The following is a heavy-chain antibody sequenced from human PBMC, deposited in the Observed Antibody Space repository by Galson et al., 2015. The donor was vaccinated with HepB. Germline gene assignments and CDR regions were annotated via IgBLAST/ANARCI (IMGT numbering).Heavy chain of an antibody. CDR1: GDSINNYY. Sequence: ETLSLTCIVSGDSINNYYWSWLRQSPGKGLEWIGYIYYSGSTKYNPSFTSRVTISVDTSKNQFSLRLNSVTPADTAIYYCARTPSRGGFDSWGQGTLVTVSS. J-gene: IGHJ4*02. CDR2: IYYSGST. V-gene: IGHV4-59*01. D-gene: IGHD4-23*01. CDR3: ARTPSRGGFDS.